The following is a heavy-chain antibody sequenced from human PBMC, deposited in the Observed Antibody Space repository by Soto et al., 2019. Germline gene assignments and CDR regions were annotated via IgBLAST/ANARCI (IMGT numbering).Heavy chain of an antibody. D-gene: IGHD3-10*01. CDR3: AKKEPGSVASLMDV. CDR2: ISHAGSHI. V-gene: IGHV3-30*18. Sequence: QVQLAESGGGVVQPGGSLRLSCAASGFTFSIYGMHWVRQAPGKGVEWVAVISHAGSHINYADSVKGRFTISRDNSKNTLYLQMNSLRAEDTAVYYCAKKEPGSVASLMDVWGQGTTVTVSS. J-gene: IGHJ6*02. CDR1: GFTFSIYG.